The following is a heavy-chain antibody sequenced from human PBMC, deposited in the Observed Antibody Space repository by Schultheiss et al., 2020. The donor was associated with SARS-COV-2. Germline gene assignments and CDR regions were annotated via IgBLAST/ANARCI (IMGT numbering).Heavy chain of an antibody. CDR3: ARSGAPGGVMYY. V-gene: IGHV1-18*01. Sequence: ASVKVSCKTFGYTFNTYGISWVRQAPGQGLEWMGWISGYNGNTNHVQKFQGRVTMTTDTSTSTAYMELRSLRSDDTAVYYCARSGAPGGVMYYWGQGTLVTVSS. CDR2: ISGYNGNT. CDR1: GYTFNTYG. J-gene: IGHJ4*02. D-gene: IGHD3-16*01.